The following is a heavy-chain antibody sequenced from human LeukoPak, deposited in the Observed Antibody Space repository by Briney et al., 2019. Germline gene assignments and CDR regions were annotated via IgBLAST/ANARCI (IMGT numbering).Heavy chain of an antibody. J-gene: IGHJ1*01. CDR2: IATGGYTL. Sequence: GESLKISCAASGFSFSDTYMSWIRQAPGKGLEWIAYIATGGYTLDYADSVRGRFTVSRDNAKNSLYLQMNSLRVEDTAVYYCATSSFYGQLWGQGTLVTVSS. V-gene: IGHV3-11*01. D-gene: IGHD2/OR15-2a*01. CDR1: GFSFSDTY. CDR3: ATSSFYGQL.